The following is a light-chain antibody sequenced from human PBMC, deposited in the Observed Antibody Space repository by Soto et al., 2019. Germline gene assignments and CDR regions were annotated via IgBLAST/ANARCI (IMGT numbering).Light chain of an antibody. CDR3: QQYNSYSPWP. J-gene: IGKJ1*01. CDR2: KAS. V-gene: IGKV1-5*03. CDR1: QSISSW. Sequence: DIQMTQSPSTLSASVGDRVTITCRASQSISSWLAWYQQKPGKAPKLLIYKASSLESGVPSRFSGSGSGTEFTLNISSLKPDDFATYYCQQYNSYSPWPFGQGTKVEIK.